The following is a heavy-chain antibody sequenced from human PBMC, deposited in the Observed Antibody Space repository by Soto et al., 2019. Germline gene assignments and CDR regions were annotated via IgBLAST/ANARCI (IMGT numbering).Heavy chain of an antibody. D-gene: IGHD3-22*01. Sequence: LRLSCAASGFTFSTYSMNWVRQAPGKGLEWVSYISSSGSTIYYADSVKGRFTVSRDNAENSLHLLMNSLREEDTAVYYCARLLHDYAMSGYYYTEVYYSMDVWGQGTTVTVS. CDR2: ISSSGSTI. V-gene: IGHV3-48*02. CDR1: GFTFSTYS. J-gene: IGHJ6*02. CDR3: ARLLHDYAMSGYYYTEVYYSMDV.